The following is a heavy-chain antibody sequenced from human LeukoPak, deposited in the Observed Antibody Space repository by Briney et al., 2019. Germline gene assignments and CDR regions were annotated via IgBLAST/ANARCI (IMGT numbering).Heavy chain of an antibody. V-gene: IGHV4-61*02. D-gene: IGHD6-13*01. J-gene: IGHJ6*03. CDR1: GDSISSGSYY. CDR2: IYISGST. Sequence: TSETLSLTCTVSGDSISSGSYYWSWIRQPAGKGLEWIGRIYISGSTNYNPSLKSRVTISVDTSKNQFSLKLSSVTAADTAVYYCARADYSSTWSHDYYYMDVWGKGTTVTVSS. CDR3: ARADYSSTWSHDYYYMDV.